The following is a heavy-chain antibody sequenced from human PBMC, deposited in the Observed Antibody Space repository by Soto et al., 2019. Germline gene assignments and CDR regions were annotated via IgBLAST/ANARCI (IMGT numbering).Heavy chain of an antibody. CDR3: ARESEDLTSNFDY. CDR2: ISSTTNYI. V-gene: IGHV3-21*06. CDR1: LFTFTMYS. Sequence: LSLSCAASLFTFTMYSMNWVRQAPGKGLEWVSSISSTTNYIYYGDSMKGRLTISRDSAKNSLYLEMNSLRAEDTAVYYCARESEDLTSNFDYWGQGTLVTVSS. J-gene: IGHJ4*02.